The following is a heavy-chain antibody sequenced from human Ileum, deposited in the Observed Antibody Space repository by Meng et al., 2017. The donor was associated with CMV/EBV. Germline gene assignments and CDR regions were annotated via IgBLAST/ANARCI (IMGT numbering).Heavy chain of an antibody. V-gene: IGHV1-3*01. Sequence: QVHLVQSGAEVKKPGASVKVSCKTSGYTFNGYYMYWVRQAPGQGLEWMGWITAGNGNTKYSQNFQGRVTITRDTSASTAYLEVSSLRSEDTAVYYCAREVSVAGAGNIDSWGQGTLVTVSS. CDR3: AREVSVAGAGNIDS. CDR2: ITAGNGNT. D-gene: IGHD6-13*01. CDR1: GYTFNGYY. J-gene: IGHJ4*02.